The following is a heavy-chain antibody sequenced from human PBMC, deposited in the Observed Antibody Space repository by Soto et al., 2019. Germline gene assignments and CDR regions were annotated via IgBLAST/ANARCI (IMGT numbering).Heavy chain of an antibody. Sequence: PSETPSLTCTVSGGSISSYYWSWIRQPPGKGLEWIGYIYYSGSTNYNPSLKSRVTISVDTSKNQFSLKLSSVTAADTAVYYCASRKSSGFRDSEYYFDYWGQGTLVTVFS. J-gene: IGHJ4*02. CDR2: IYYSGST. V-gene: IGHV4-59*01. CDR1: GGSISSYY. CDR3: ASRKSSGFRDSEYYFDY. D-gene: IGHD6-19*01.